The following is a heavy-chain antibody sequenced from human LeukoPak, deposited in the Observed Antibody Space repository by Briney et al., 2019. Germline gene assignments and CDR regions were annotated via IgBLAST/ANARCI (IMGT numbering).Heavy chain of an antibody. D-gene: IGHD3-9*01. V-gene: IGHV3-23*01. CDR1: GFIFRNYA. J-gene: IGHJ4*02. CDR3: AKWGDYDILTGYYVSDF. Sequence: PGASLRLSCAASGFIFRNYAMSWVRQAPGKGLEWVSAITGSGDTTYYADSVKGRFTISRDNSKNTLYVEMNTLRAEDTAVYYCAKWGDYDILTGYYVSDFWGQGTLVTVFS. CDR2: ITGSGDTT.